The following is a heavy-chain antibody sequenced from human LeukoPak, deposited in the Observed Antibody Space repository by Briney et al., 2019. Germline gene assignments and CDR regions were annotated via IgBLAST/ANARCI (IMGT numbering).Heavy chain of an antibody. D-gene: IGHD6-13*01. CDR3: ARGIATTGNPNWFDP. V-gene: IGHV3-74*01. CDR2: INSEGSDT. J-gene: IGHJ5*02. Sequence: INSEGSDTNYADSVKGRFTISRDNAKNTLFLQMNSLRAEDTAVYYCARGIATTGNPNWFDPWGQGTLVTVSS.